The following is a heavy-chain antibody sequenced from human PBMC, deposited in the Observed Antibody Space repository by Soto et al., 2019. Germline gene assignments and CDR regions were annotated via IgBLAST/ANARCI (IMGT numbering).Heavy chain of an antibody. CDR3: ARGPNGWYGYDY. CDR1: GFTFSSSW. D-gene: IGHD6-19*01. CDR2: IYSDGSRT. Sequence: EVQLVESGGGLVQPGGSLRLSCAASGFTFSSSWMHWVRQAPGKGLVWVSRIYSDGSRTNYADSVQGRFTISRDNAKNTLYLQMNSLRAEDTALYYCARGPNGWYGYDYWGQGTLVTVSS. V-gene: IGHV3-74*01. J-gene: IGHJ4*02.